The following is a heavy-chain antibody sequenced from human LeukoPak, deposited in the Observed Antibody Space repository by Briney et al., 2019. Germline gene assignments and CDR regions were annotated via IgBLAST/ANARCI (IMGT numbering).Heavy chain of an antibody. CDR3: ARDFGYSSSWYWFDP. Sequence: PSETLSLTCTVSGYSISSGYYCGWIRQPPGKGLEWIGSIYHSGSTNYNPSLKSRVTISVDTSKNQFSLKLSSVTAADTAVYYCARDFGYSSSWYWFDPWGQGTLVTVSS. J-gene: IGHJ5*02. V-gene: IGHV4-38-2*02. CDR2: IYHSGST. D-gene: IGHD6-13*01. CDR1: GYSISSGYY.